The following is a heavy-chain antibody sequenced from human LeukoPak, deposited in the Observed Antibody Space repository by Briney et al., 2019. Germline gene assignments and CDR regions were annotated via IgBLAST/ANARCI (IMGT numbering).Heavy chain of an antibody. CDR3: AREAFNYYYMDV. CDR2: ISSGTSYI. CDR1: GFTFNTYT. Sequence: PGGSLRLSCAASGFTFNTYTMNWVRQAPGKGLEWVSSISSGTSYIYYADSVKGRFTISRDNAKNSLYLQMNSLRAEDTAVYYCAREAFNYYYMDVWGKGTTVTVSS. J-gene: IGHJ6*03. V-gene: IGHV3-21*01.